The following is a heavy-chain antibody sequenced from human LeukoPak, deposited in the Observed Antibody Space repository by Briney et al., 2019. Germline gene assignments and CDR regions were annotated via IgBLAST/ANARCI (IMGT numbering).Heavy chain of an antibody. CDR1: GFTFSSYS. CDR2: ISSSSSYI. CDR3: ARVYPLSAMIVVGTRGAFDI. Sequence: GGSLRLSCAASGFTFSSYSMNWVRQAPGKGLEWVSSISSSSSYIYYADSVKGRFTISRDNAKNSLYLQMNSLRAEDTAVYYCARVYPLSAMIVVGTRGAFDIWGQGTMVTVSS. D-gene: IGHD3-22*01. V-gene: IGHV3-21*01. J-gene: IGHJ3*02.